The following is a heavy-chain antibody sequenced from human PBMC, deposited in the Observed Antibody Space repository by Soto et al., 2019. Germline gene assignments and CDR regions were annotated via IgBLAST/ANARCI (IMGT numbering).Heavy chain of an antibody. CDR1: GYTFSNYG. CDR2: ISGYNGNT. V-gene: IGHV1-18*01. CDR3: ARVGQCSSTTCRYYYYYGMDV. J-gene: IGHJ6*02. D-gene: IGHD2-2*03. Sequence: QVQLVQSGVEVKKPGASVTVSCKASGYTFSNYGISWVRQAPGQGLEWMGWISGYNGNTNYAQNLQGRVALTTDTPTSTAYRELRSLRSDDTAVYYCARVGQCSSTTCRYYYYYGMDVWGQGTTVTVSS.